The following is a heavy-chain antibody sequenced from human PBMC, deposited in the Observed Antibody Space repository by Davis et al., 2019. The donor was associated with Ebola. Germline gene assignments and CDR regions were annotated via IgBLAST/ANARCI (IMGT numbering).Heavy chain of an antibody. D-gene: IGHD2/OR15-2a*01. CDR1: GYSFTSYA. V-gene: IGHV7-4-1*02. CDR2: INTITGYP. J-gene: IGHJ4*02. CDR3: ARGVFQFDT. Sequence: AASVKVSCKASGYSFTSYAMNWVRQAPGQGFEWMGWINTITGYPTYAPGFTGRFVFSLDTSVSTTYLQISSLKAEDTALYYCARGVFQFDTWGQGTLVTVSS.